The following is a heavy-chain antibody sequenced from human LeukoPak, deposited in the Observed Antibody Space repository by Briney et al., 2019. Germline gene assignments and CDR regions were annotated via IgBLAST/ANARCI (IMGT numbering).Heavy chain of an antibody. CDR1: GGTFSSYA. J-gene: IGHJ6*03. CDR3: ARGKSSEYCSGGSCYSLYYYYYMDV. Sequence: GASVKVSCKASGGTFSSYAISWVRQAPGQGLEWMGGIIPIFGTANYARKFQGRVTITADESTSTAYMELSSLRSEDTAVYYCARGKSSEYCSGGSCYSLYYYYYMDVWGKGTTVTVSS. V-gene: IGHV1-69*13. D-gene: IGHD2-15*01. CDR2: IIPIFGTA.